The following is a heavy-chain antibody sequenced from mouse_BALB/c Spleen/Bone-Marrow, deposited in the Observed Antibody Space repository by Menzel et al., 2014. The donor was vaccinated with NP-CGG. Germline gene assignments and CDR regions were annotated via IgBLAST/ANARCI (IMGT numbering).Heavy chain of an antibody. Sequence: VQLKQSGTVLARPGAAVKMSCKASGYTFSNYWMHWVKQRPGQGLEWIGTIYPGNSDTTYDQKFKGKVKLTAVTSTSTAYMDPSSLTNEDSAVYYCTTLARTNFDYWGQGTTLTVSS. J-gene: IGHJ2*01. CDR2: IYPGNSDT. CDR1: GYTFSNYW. V-gene: IGHV1-5*01. CDR3: TTLARTNFDY. D-gene: IGHD3-1*01.